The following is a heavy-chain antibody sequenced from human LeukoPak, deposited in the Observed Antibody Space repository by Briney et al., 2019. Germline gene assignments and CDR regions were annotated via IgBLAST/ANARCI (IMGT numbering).Heavy chain of an antibody. D-gene: IGHD5-18*01. CDR1: GFTFNTLA. V-gene: IGHV3-23*01. J-gene: IGHJ4*02. CDR2: INARGFIT. CDR3: VNHITAMVRGCLDH. Sequence: PGGSLRLSCAASGFTFNTLAMSWVRQAPGKGLEWVSAINARGFITYYAESVKGRFTISRDNSKNTLFLQMYSLSVEDTAIYYCVNHITAMVRGCLDHWGQGILVTVSS.